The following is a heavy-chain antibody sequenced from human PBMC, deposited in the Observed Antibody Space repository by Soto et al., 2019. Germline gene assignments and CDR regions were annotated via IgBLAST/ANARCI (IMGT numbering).Heavy chain of an antibody. Sequence: QVQLVESGGGVVQPGRSLRLSCAASGFTFSSYGMHWVRQAPGKGLEWVAVISYDGSNKYYADSVKGRFTISRDNSKNTLYLQMNSLRAEDTAVYYCAKDNGYSWSPVVGAYVTDWYFDLWGRGTLVTVSS. CDR2: ISYDGSNK. CDR1: GFTFSSYG. V-gene: IGHV3-30*18. CDR3: AKDNGYSWSPVVGAYVTDWYFDL. J-gene: IGHJ2*01. D-gene: IGHD1-26*01.